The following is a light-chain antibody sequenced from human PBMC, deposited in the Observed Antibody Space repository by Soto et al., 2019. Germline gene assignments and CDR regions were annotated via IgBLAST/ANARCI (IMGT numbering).Light chain of an antibody. Sequence: QSVLTQPASVSGSPGQSITISCTGTSSDVGGYNYVPWYQQHPGKAPKLMIYDVSNRPSGVSNRFSGSKSGNTASLTISGLQAEDEADYYCSSYTSSSTPLCVFGTGTKVTVL. V-gene: IGLV2-14*01. CDR1: SSDVGGYNY. J-gene: IGLJ1*01. CDR3: SSYTSSSTPLCV. CDR2: DVS.